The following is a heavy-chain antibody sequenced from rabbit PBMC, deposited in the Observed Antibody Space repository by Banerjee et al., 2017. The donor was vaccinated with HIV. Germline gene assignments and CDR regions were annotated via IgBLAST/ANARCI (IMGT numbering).Heavy chain of an antibody. D-gene: IGHD6-1*01. J-gene: IGHJ4*01. CDR2: IDAVDKI. CDR1: GFDFSGWP. CDR3: ARDFGDTYGSYGYGL. V-gene: IGHV1S45*01. Sequence: QEQLKETGGGLVQPGESLKLSCTASGFDFSGWPISWVRQAPGEGLEYIGFIDAVDKIYYASWAKGRFTISKTSSTTVTLQMTSLTAADTATHFCARDFGDTYGSYGYGLWGPGTLVTVS.